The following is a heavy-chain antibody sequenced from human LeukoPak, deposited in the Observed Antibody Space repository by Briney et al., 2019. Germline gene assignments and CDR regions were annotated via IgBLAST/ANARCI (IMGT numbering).Heavy chain of an antibody. CDR2: IYPGDSDT. J-gene: IGHJ5*02. CDR3: ARLGSVYCSGGSCYKFDP. D-gene: IGHD2-15*01. V-gene: IGHV5-51*01. Sequence: GESLKISCKGSGYSFTSYWIGWVRQMPGKGLEWMGIIYPGDSDTRYRPSFQGQVTISADKSISTAYLQWSSLKASDTAMYYCARLGSVYCSGGSCYKFDPRGQGTLVTVSS. CDR1: GYSFTSYW.